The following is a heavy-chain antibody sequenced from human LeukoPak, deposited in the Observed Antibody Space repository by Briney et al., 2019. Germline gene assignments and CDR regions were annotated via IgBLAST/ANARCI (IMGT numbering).Heavy chain of an antibody. V-gene: IGHV3-48*04. CDR2: ISSSGSTI. J-gene: IGHJ3*02. CDR1: GFTFSSYW. CDR3: AKDISSGYLKFVAFDI. D-gene: IGHD5-12*01. Sequence: PGGSLRLSCAASGFTFSSYWMGWVRQAPGKGLEWVSYISSSGSTIYYADSVKGRSTISRDNAKNSLYLQMNSLRAEDTALYYCAKDISSGYLKFVAFDIWGQGTMVTVSS.